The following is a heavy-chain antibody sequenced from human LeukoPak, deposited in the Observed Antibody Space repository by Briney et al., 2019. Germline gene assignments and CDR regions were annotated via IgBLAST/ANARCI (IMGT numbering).Heavy chain of an antibody. V-gene: IGHV3-30*04. J-gene: IGHJ5*02. CDR2: ISYDGSNK. D-gene: IGHD6-13*01. CDR1: GFTFSSYA. Sequence: PGRSLRLSCAASGFTFSSYAMHWVRQAPGKGLEWVAVISYDGSNKYYADSVKGRFTISRDNSKNTLYLQMNSLRAEDTAVYYCARSSSSWFGLYNWFDPWGQGTLVTVSS. CDR3: ARSSSSWFGLYNWFDP.